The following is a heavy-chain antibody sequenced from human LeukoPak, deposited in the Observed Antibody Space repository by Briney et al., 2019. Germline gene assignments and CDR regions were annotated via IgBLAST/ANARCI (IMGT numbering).Heavy chain of an antibody. V-gene: IGHV3-30-3*01. CDR3: ATQYGDSDY. Sequence: GGSLRLSCAASGFTFSSYAMHWVRQAPGKGLEWVAVISYDGSNKYYADSVKGRFTISRGNSKNTLYLQMNSLRAEDAAVYYCATQYGDSDYWGQGTLVTVSS. CDR1: GFTFSSYA. J-gene: IGHJ4*02. CDR2: ISYDGSNK. D-gene: IGHD4-17*01.